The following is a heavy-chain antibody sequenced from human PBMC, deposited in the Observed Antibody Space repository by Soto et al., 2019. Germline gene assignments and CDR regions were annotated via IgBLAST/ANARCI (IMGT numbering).Heavy chain of an antibody. Sequence: QVQLVESGGGVVQPGRSLRLSCAASGFTFSSYGMHWVRQAPGKGLEWVAVISYDGSNNYYADSVKGRFTISRDNSKNTLYLQMNSLRAEDTAVYYCAKDKIAVAGNFDYWGQGTLVTVSS. V-gene: IGHV3-30*18. J-gene: IGHJ4*02. CDR2: ISYDGSNN. CDR1: GFTFSSYG. D-gene: IGHD6-19*01. CDR3: AKDKIAVAGNFDY.